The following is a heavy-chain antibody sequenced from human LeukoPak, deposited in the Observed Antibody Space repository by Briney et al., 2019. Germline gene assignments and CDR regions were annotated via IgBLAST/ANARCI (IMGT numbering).Heavy chain of an antibody. D-gene: IGHD1-26*01. CDR3: ARGRYGGSYWSGYFQH. Sequence: SETLSLTCAVYGGSFSGYYWSWIRRPPGKGLEWIGEINHSGSTNYNPSLKSRVTISVDTSKNQFSLKLSSVTAADTAVYYCARGRYGGSYWSGYFQHWGQGTLVTVSS. CDR1: GGSFSGYY. V-gene: IGHV4-34*01. CDR2: INHSGST. J-gene: IGHJ1*01.